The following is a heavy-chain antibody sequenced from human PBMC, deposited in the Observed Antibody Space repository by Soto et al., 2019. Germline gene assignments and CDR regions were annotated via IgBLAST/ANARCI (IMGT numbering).Heavy chain of an antibody. V-gene: IGHV3-66*01. Sequence: EVQVVESGGGLVQPGGSLRLSCAASGFSVTNNYMNWVRQAPGKGLEWVSIIDIGGNTYYADSVKDRFTISRDNSRNTXYLHMDSLRAEDTAVYYCARGRGRTGYLGREHYFDYWGQGTLVTVSP. D-gene: IGHD3-16*02. CDR2: IDIGGNT. CDR1: GFSVTNNY. CDR3: ARGRGRTGYLGREHYFDY. J-gene: IGHJ4*02.